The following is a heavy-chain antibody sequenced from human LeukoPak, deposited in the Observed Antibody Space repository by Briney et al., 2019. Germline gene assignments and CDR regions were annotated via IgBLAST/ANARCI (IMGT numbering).Heavy chain of an antibody. CDR3: ARERFVAVSTVFDY. CDR2: IYCSGST. Sequence: SETLSLTCTVSGDSISSHYWSWIRQPPGKGLEWIGCIYCSGSTNYNPSLKSRITISVDTSNKQFSLKLSSVTAADTAVYYCARERFVAVSTVFDYWGQGTLVTVSS. CDR1: GDSISSHY. J-gene: IGHJ4*02. D-gene: IGHD5/OR15-5a*01. V-gene: IGHV4-59*11.